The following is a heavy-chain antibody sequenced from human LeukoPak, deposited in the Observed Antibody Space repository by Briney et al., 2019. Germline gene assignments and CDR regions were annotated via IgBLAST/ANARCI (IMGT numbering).Heavy chain of an antibody. CDR1: GGSISSYY. J-gene: IGHJ4*02. Sequence: PSETLSLTCTVSGGSISSYYWSWIRQPPGKGLEWIGYIYTSGSTNYNPSLKSRVTISVDTSENQFSLKLSSVTAADTAVYYCARHGSSGSYYNVRSRYYFDYWGQGTLVTVSS. CDR3: ARHGSSGSYYNVRSRYYFDY. CDR2: IYTSGST. D-gene: IGHD3-10*01. V-gene: IGHV4-4*09.